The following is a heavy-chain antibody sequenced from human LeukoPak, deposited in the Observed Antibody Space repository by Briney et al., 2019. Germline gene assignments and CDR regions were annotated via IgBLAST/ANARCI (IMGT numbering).Heavy chain of an antibody. V-gene: IGHV1-69*05. CDR2: IIPIFGTA. Sequence: SVTVSCKACGGTFSSYAISWVRQAPGQGLEWMGGIIPIFGTANYAQKFQGRVTITTDESTSTAYMELSSLRSEDTAVYYCARGDSSGYSSFDYWGQGTLVTVSS. CDR3: ARGDSSGYSSFDY. D-gene: IGHD3-22*01. CDR1: GGTFSSYA. J-gene: IGHJ4*02.